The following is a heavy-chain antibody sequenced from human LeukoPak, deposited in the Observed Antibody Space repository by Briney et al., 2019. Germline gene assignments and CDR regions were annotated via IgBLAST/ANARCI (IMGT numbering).Heavy chain of an antibody. D-gene: IGHD3-3*01. Sequence: ASVKVSCKASGGTFSSYAISWVRQAPGQGLERMGGIIPIFGTANYAQKFQGRVTITADESTSTAYMELSSLRSEDTAVYYCARGRYYDFWSGYYPDYYYGMDVWGQGTTVTVS. CDR3: ARGRYYDFWSGYYPDYYYGMDV. J-gene: IGHJ6*02. CDR1: GGTFSSYA. CDR2: IIPIFGTA. V-gene: IGHV1-69*13.